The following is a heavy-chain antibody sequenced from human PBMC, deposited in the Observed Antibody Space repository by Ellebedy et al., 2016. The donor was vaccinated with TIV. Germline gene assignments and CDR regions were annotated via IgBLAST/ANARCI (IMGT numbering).Heavy chain of an antibody. CDR3: ARERVRYGSGRNYYYYYGMDV. Sequence: AASVKVSCKASGYTFTSYYIHWVRQAPGQGLEWMGIITPSGGSTRYAQKFQGRVTMTRDTSTSTVYMELSSLISEDTAVYDCARERVRYGSGRNYYYYYGMDVWGQGTTVTVSS. D-gene: IGHD3-10*01. J-gene: IGHJ6*02. V-gene: IGHV1-46*01. CDR1: GYTFTSYY. CDR2: ITPSGGST.